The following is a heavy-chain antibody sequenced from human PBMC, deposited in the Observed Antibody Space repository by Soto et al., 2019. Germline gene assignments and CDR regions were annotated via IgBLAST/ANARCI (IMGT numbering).Heavy chain of an antibody. CDR1: GGSISSYY. Sequence: QVQLQESGPGLVKPSETLSLTCTVSGGSISSYYWRWIRQPPGKGLEWIGSIYYSGSTNYNPSLKSRVTISVDTSKNQFSLKLSSVTAADTAVYYCARVVSGVEAYYYYYYMDVWGKGTTVTVSS. CDR3: ARVVSGVEAYYYYYYMDV. V-gene: IGHV4-59*08. CDR2: IYYSGST. J-gene: IGHJ6*03. D-gene: IGHD3-22*01.